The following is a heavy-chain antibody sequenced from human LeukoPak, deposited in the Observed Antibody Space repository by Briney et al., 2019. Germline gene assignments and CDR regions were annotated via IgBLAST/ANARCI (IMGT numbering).Heavy chain of an antibody. J-gene: IGHJ4*02. Sequence: PGGSLSLSCAASGFIVSDNYVGWVRQAPGKGLEWVSVIYDDGNTYYADSVKGRFTISRDTTKNTLWLQMNALRVEDTAVYYCARGLRDHWRGYAGYWGQGILVTVSS. D-gene: IGHD3-3*01. V-gene: IGHV3-53*01. CDR2: IYDDGNT. CDR3: ARGLRDHWRGYAGY. CDR1: GFIVSDNY.